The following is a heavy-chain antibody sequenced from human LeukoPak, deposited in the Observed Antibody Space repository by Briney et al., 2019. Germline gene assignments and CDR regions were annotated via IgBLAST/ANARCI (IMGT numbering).Heavy chain of an antibody. CDR3: ARENDFWSGYYRPFDY. Sequence: SETLSLTCTVSGGSISSYYWSWIRQPAGKGLEWIGRIYTSGSTNYNPSLKSRVTMSVDTSKNQFSLKLSSVSAADTAVYYCARENDFWSGYYRPFDYWGQGTLVTVSS. D-gene: IGHD3-3*01. J-gene: IGHJ4*02. CDR1: GGSISSYY. CDR2: IYTSGST. V-gene: IGHV4-4*07.